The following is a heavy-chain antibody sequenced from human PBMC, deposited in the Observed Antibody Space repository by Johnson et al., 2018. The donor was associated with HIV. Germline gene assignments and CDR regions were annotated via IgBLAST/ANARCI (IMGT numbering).Heavy chain of an antibody. Sequence: QVQLVESGGGLVKPGGSLRLSCAAFGFTFFDYYMSWIRQAPGKGLEWFSYISSSGSTIYYADSVKGRFTISRDNAKNSLYLQMNTLRAEDTAVYYCARRFIPGITVALDAFDIWGQGTMVTVSS. V-gene: IGHV3-11*04. CDR3: ARRFIPGITVALDAFDI. CDR1: GFTFFDYY. J-gene: IGHJ3*02. CDR2: ISSSGSTI. D-gene: IGHD6-19*01.